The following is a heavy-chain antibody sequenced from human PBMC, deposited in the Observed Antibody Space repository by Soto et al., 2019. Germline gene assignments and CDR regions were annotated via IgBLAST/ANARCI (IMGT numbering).Heavy chain of an antibody. CDR1: GGSLSNGGYY. D-gene: IGHD6-13*01. CDR2: IYYTEST. Sequence: SQTLSLACTPYGGSLSNGGYYWRWIRKLPGKCLEWIGHIYYTESTNYNPTLQRRVTLSVDTSKSHFSLNLNSVTAADTAVYYCATVHNLYSSHWYQVGYFGSWGQGTLVTVYS. J-gene: IGHJ4*01. V-gene: IGHV4-31*03. CDR3: ATVHNLYSSHWYQVGYFGS.